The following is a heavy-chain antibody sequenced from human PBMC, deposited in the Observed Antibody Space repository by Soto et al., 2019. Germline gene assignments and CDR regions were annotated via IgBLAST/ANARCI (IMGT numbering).Heavy chain of an antibody. D-gene: IGHD6-19*01. Sequence: GGSLRLSCAASGFTFSSYAMSWVRQAPGKGLEWVSTISGSTIYYADSVKGRFTISRDNAKNSLYLQMNSLRAEDTAVYYCARDGSGWYIDYWGQGTLVTVSS. V-gene: IGHV3-48*03. CDR2: ISGSTI. J-gene: IGHJ4*02. CDR3: ARDGSGWYIDY. CDR1: GFTFSSYA.